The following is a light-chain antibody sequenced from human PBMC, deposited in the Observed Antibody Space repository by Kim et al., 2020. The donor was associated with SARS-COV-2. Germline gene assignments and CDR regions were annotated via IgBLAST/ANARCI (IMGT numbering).Light chain of an antibody. Sequence: PSSLSASVGDRVTITCQASQDISNYLNWYQQKPGKAPKLLIYDASNLETGVPSRFSGSGPGTDFTFTISSLQPEDIATYYCQQYDNLPYTFGQGTKVEI. V-gene: IGKV1-33*01. CDR1: QDISNY. CDR3: QQYDNLPYT. J-gene: IGKJ2*01. CDR2: DAS.